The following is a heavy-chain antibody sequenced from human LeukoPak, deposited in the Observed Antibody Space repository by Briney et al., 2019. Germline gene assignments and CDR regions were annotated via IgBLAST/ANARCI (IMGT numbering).Heavy chain of an antibody. V-gene: IGHV3-7*01. CDR1: GFTFSSYW. J-gene: IGHJ6*02. Sequence: PGGSLRLSCAASGFTFSSYWMSWVRQAPGKGLEWVANIKQDGSEKYYVDSVKGRFTISRDNAKNSLYLQMNSLRAEDTAVYYCAREGTKYGDYSQWGSYYYGMDVWGQGTTVTVSS. CDR3: AREGTKYGDYSQWGSYYYGMDV. D-gene: IGHD4-17*01. CDR2: IKQDGSEK.